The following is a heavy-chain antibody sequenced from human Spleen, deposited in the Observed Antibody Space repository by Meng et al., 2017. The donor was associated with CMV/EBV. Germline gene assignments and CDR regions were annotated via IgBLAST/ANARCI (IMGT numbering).Heavy chain of an antibody. CDR2: ISSSGNTI. D-gene: IGHD3-3*02. CDR3: ARDSVASIYYYYGMDV. V-gene: IGHV3-11*04. J-gene: IGHJ6*02. Sequence: LSLTCAASGFTFSDYYMSWIRQAPGKGLEWVSYISSSGNTIYCADSVKGRFTISRDNAKNSLYLQMNSLRAEDTAVYYCARDSVASIYYYYGMDVWGQGTTVTVSS. CDR1: GFTFSDYY.